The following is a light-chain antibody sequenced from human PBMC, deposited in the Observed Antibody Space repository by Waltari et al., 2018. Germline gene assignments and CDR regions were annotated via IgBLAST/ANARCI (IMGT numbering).Light chain of an antibody. CDR2: DVS. CDR1: QSFSNN. V-gene: IGKV3-11*01. CDR3: QQRTSWPPGLS. Sequence: EIVLTQSPATMSLSPGERATLSCRSSQSFSNNLAWYQQKPGQAPRLLIYDVSSRATGIPARISARGAGTDFTLTINSLEPEDSAVYYCQQRTSWPPGLSFGGGTKVEIK. J-gene: IGKJ4*01.